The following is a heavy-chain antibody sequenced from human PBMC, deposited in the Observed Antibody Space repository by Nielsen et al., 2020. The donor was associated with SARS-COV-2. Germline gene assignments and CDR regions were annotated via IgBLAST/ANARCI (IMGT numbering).Heavy chain of an antibody. CDR3: ATDIAVAGTLLFTLDY. Sequence: SVKVSCKASGCTFSSYAISWVRQAPGQGLEWMGGIIPIFGTANYAQKFQGRVTITADESTSTAYMELSSLRSEDTAVYYCATDIAVAGTLLFTLDYRGQGTLVTVSS. CDR1: GCTFSSYA. J-gene: IGHJ4*02. D-gene: IGHD6-19*01. CDR2: IIPIFGTA. V-gene: IGHV1-69*13.